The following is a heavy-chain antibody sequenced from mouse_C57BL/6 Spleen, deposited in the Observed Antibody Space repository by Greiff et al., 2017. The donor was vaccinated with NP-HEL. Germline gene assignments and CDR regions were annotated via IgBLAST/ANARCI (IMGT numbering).Heavy chain of an antibody. CDR3: ARGRWDY. Sequence: QVQLQQSGPELVKPGASVKISCKASGYAFSSSWMNWVKQRPGKGLEWIGRIYPGDGDTNYNGKFKGKATLTADKSSSTAYMQLSSLTSEDSAVYFCARGRWDYWGQGTTLTVSS. CDR1: GYAFSSSW. CDR2: IYPGDGDT. D-gene: IGHD1-1*02. V-gene: IGHV1-82*01. J-gene: IGHJ2*01.